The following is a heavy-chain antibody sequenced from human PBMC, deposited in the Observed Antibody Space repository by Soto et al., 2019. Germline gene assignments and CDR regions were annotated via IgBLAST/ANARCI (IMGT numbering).Heavy chain of an antibody. CDR2: INPSGGST. CDR1: GYTFTSYY. Sequence: ASVKVSCKASGYTFTSYYMHWVRQAPGQGLEWMGIINPSGGSTSYAQKFQGRVTMTRDTSTSTVYMELSSLRSEDTAVYYCAGEDSSRRKPSNMGFHYWGQGTLVTVSS. J-gene: IGHJ4*02. CDR3: AGEDSSRRKPSNMGFHY. D-gene: IGHD6-13*01. V-gene: IGHV1-46*03.